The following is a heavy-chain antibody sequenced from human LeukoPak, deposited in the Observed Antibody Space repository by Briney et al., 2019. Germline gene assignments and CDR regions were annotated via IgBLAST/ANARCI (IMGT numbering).Heavy chain of an antibody. CDR1: GLTFSSYA. J-gene: IGHJ4*02. D-gene: IGHD6-13*01. V-gene: IGHV3-23*01. Sequence: GGSLRLSCAASGLTFSSYALSWVCQAPGKGMEWDSGISGSGARTYYADSVQGRFTISRDDSKNTLYLQMNSLRAEDTAVYFCAKDIKSGYGRYFDYWGQGTLVIVSS. CDR3: AKDIKSGYGRYFDY. CDR2: ISGSGART.